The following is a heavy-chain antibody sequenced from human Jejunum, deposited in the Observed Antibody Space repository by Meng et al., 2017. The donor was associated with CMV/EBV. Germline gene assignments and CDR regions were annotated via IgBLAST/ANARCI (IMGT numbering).Heavy chain of an antibody. V-gene: IGHV4-39*07. Sequence: SSYYWGWIRQTPEKGLEWIGSIYHTGRTYDNPSLKSRATISIDTSRSQFSLKLTSVTAADTAIYYCVRAASRHYDSSGFSGFFDYWGQGSMVTVSS. CDR1: SSYY. CDR2: IYHTGRT. CDR3: VRAASRHYDSSGFSGFFDY. D-gene: IGHD3-22*01. J-gene: IGHJ4*02.